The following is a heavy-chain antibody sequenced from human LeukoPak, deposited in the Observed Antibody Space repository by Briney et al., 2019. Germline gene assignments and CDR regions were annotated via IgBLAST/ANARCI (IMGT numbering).Heavy chain of an antibody. D-gene: IGHD6-19*01. V-gene: IGHV4-39*01. J-gene: IGHJ5*02. CDR1: GASVSGNNYY. CDR2: IYYSGST. Sequence: SETLSLTCTVSGASVSGNNYYWGWIRQPPGKGLEWIGNIYYSGSTHYNPSLKSRVTMSVDTSKNQFSLRLNSVTAADTAVYYCARAWGSGWYTWFDPWGQGTLVTVSS. CDR3: ARAWGSGWYTWFDP.